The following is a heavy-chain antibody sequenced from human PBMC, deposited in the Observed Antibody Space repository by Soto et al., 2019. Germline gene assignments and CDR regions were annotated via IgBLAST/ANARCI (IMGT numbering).Heavy chain of an antibody. CDR2: ISGSGGRS. J-gene: IGHJ4*02. Sequence: EVQLLDSGGGLVQPGGSLRLSCAASGFTFSNYAMTWVRQGPGKGLEWVSGISGSGGRSYYADSVKGRFTISRDNSTGTLYLQMNSLRAEDTAVYYCAKAYFVWSSEQPYYFDYWGQGTLVTVSS. CDR3: AKAYFVWSSEQPYYFDY. D-gene: IGHD3-16*01. CDR1: GFTFSNYA. V-gene: IGHV3-23*01.